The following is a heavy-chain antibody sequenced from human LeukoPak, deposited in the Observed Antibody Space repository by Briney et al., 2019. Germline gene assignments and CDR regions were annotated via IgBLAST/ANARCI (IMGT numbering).Heavy chain of an antibody. CDR3: AKVGIVVVPAAMRPYFDY. Sequence: PGGSLRLSCVASGFXFSDYYISWVRQAPGKGLEWVSAISGSGGSTYYADSVKGRFTISRDNSKNTLYLQMNSLRAEDTAVYYCAKVGIVVVPAAMRPYFDYWGQGTLVTVSS. J-gene: IGHJ4*02. D-gene: IGHD2-2*01. V-gene: IGHV3-23*01. CDR1: GFXFSDYY. CDR2: ISGSGGST.